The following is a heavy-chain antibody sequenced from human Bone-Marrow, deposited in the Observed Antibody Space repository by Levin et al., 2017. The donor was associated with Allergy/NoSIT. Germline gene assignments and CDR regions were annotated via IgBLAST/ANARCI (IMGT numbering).Heavy chain of an antibody. CDR2: ISYDGSNK. D-gene: IGHD2-15*01. CDR3: ARDKVVVVAATTEYYYYYGMDV. J-gene: IGHJ6*02. Sequence: PGGSLRLSCAASGFTFSSYAMHWVRQAPGKGLEWVAVISYDGSNKYYADSVKGRFTISRDNSKNTLYLQMNSLRAEDTAVYYCARDKVVVVAATTEYYYYYGMDVWGQGTTVTVSS. CDR1: GFTFSSYA. V-gene: IGHV3-30*04.